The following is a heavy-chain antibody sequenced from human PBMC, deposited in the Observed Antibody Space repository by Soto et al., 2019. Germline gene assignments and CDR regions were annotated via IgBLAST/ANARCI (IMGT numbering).Heavy chain of an antibody. CDR1: GFPFSSYW. Sequence: EVQLVESGGGLVQPGGSLRLSCAASGFPFSSYWMHWVRQAPGKGLMWVSRINTDGSSTSYADSVKGRFTISRDKAKNTLYLQRNSLRAEDTAVYYCARGIGVVVAGGLDYWGQGTLVTVSS. J-gene: IGHJ4*02. D-gene: IGHD6-19*01. CDR2: INTDGSST. CDR3: ARGIGVVVAGGLDY. V-gene: IGHV3-74*01.